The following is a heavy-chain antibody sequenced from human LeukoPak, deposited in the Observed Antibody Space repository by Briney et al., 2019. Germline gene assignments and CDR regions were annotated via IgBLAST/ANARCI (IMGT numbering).Heavy chain of an antibody. Sequence: GGSLRLSCAASGFTFSSYGMTWVRQAPGKGLEWVSSISSSSSYIYYADSVKGRFTISRDNAKNSLYLQVNSLRAEDTAVYYCATVYYYYYMDVWGKGTTVTVSS. J-gene: IGHJ6*03. CDR1: GFTFSSYG. CDR2: ISSSSSYI. V-gene: IGHV3-21*01. CDR3: ATVYYYYYMDV.